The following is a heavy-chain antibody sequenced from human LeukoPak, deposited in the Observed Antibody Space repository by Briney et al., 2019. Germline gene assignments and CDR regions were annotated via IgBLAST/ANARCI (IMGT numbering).Heavy chain of an antibody. V-gene: IGHV3-23*01. J-gene: IGHJ4*02. CDR1: GFTFSNYA. D-gene: IGHD6-19*01. CDR3: PKATKSIGVDNYFDY. Sequence: GGSLRLSCAASGFTFSNYAMSWVRQAPGKGLEWVSSISANGGGTYYADSVKGRFTVSRDNSQNTLYLQMNSLRAEDTAVYYCPKATKSIGVDNYFDYWCQGALVTVSS. CDR2: ISANGGGT.